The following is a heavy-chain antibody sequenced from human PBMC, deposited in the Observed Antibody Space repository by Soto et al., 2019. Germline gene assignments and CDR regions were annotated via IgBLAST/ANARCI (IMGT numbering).Heavy chain of an antibody. D-gene: IGHD3-9*01. CDR3: ARSVLRYFARPGGAQDNAFDI. J-gene: IGHJ3*02. CDR1: GFTFSSYA. CDR2: ISGSGGST. Sequence: PGGSLILSCAASGFTFSSYAMSWVRQAPGKGLEWVSAISGSGGSTYYADSVKGRFTISRDNSKNTLYLQMNSLRAEDTAVYYCARSVLRYFARPGGAQDNAFDIWGQGTMVTVSS. V-gene: IGHV3-23*01.